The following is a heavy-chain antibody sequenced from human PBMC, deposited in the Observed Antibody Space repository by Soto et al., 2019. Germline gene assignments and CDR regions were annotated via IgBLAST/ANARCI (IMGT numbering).Heavy chain of an antibody. Sequence: SETLSLTCAVYGGSFSGYYWSWIRQPPGKGLGWIGEINHSGSTNYNPSLKSRVTISVDTSKNQFSLKLSSVTAADTAVYYCARTYGGWYNDWGQGTLVTVSS. V-gene: IGHV4-34*01. CDR1: GGSFSGYY. J-gene: IGHJ4*02. CDR3: ARTYGGWYND. D-gene: IGHD6-19*01. CDR2: INHSGST.